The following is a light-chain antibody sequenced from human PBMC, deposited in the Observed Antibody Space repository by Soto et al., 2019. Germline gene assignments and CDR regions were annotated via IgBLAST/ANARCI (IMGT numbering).Light chain of an antibody. J-gene: IGKJ5*01. CDR3: QQYGSPIT. V-gene: IGKV3-20*01. CDR1: QSVSSSY. CDR2: GAS. Sequence: EIVLTQSPGTLSLSPGERATLSCRASQSVSSSYLAWYQQKHGQAPRLLIYGASTRATGIPDRFSGSGSGTDFTLTISRLEPEDFAVYYCQQYGSPITFGQGTRLEIK.